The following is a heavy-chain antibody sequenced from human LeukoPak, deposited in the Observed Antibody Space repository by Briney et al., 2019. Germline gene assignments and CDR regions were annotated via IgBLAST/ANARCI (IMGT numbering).Heavy chain of an antibody. V-gene: IGHV3-23*01. CDR1: GFTFSSYA. CDR3: AKDRLLNCRGDCYIFDY. D-gene: IGHD2-21*02. J-gene: IGHJ4*02. CDR2: ISGSGGST. Sequence: GGSLRLSCAASGFTFSSYAMSWVRQAPGKGLEWVSVISGSGGSTYYADSVRGRFSISRDNSKNTLYLQVNGLRTEDTAVYYCAKDRLLNCRGDCYIFDYWGQGTVVTVSS.